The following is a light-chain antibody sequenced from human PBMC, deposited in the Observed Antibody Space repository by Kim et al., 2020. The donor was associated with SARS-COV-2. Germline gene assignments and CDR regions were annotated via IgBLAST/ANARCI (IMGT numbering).Light chain of an antibody. V-gene: IGLV1-44*01. CDR1: SSNLGTNS. Sequence: GQMVTISCSGSSSNLGTNSVHWYQQFPGTAPQVLIYKNSQRPSGVPDRFSGSKSGTSASLAISGLQSEDEGDYYCAGWDDSLNAEVFGGGTQLTVL. CDR3: AGWDDSLNAEV. CDR2: KNS. J-gene: IGLJ3*02.